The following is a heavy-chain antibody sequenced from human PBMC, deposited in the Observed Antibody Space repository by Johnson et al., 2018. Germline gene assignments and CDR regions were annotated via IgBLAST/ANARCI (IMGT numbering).Heavy chain of an antibody. CDR2: IWYDGSNK. CDR3: ARDGRQWLVFEDDALDI. J-gene: IGHJ3*02. D-gene: IGHD6-19*01. CDR1: GFTFSSYG. V-gene: IGHV3-33*01. Sequence: QVQLVESGGGVVQPGRSLRLSCAASGFTFSSYGMHWVRQAPGKGLEWVAVIWYDGSNKYYADSVKGRITISRDNSKNTLYLQMNSVRAEDTAVYYCARDGRQWLVFEDDALDIGCQVTMVTVSS.